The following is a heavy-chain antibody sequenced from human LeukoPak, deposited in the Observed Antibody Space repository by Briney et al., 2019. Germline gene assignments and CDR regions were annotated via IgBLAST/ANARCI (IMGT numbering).Heavy chain of an antibody. CDR3: ARVVIPYFDY. CDR2: INHSGST. V-gene: IGHV4-34*01. D-gene: IGHD3-22*01. CDR1: GGSFSGYY. Sequence: SETLSLTCAVYGGSFSGYYWSWIRQPPGKGLEWIGEINHSGSTNYNPSLKSRVTISVDTSKNQFSLKLNSVTAADTAVYYCARVVIPYFDYWGQGTLVTVSS. J-gene: IGHJ4*02.